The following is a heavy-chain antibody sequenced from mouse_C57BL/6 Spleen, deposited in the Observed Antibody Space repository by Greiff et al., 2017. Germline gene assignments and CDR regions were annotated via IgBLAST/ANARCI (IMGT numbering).Heavy chain of an antibody. D-gene: IGHD1-3*01. CDR3: ARGEVAY. CDR1: GYAYSSSW. V-gene: IGHV1-82*01. J-gene: IGHJ3*01. CDR2: IYPGDGDT. Sequence: VQLQQSGPELVKPGASVKISCKASGYAYSSSWMNWVKQRPGKGLEWIGRIYPGDGDTNYNGKFKGKATLTADKSSSTAYMQRSSLTSEDSAVYFCARGEVAYWGQGTLLTVSA.